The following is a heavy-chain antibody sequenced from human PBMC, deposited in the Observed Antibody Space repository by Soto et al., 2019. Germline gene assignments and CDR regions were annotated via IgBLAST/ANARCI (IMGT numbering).Heavy chain of an antibody. V-gene: IGHV2-5*02. Sequence: QITLKESGPTLVKPTQTLTLTCTFSGFSLSTSGVGVGWIRQPPGKALEWLALIYWDDDKRYSPSLKSRLTITKDTSKTQVVLTMTNMDPVDTATYYCAHRRRGAAAGTFDYCGQGTLVTVSS. J-gene: IGHJ4*02. CDR3: AHRRRGAAAGTFDY. D-gene: IGHD6-13*01. CDR1: GFSLSTSGVG. CDR2: IYWDDDK.